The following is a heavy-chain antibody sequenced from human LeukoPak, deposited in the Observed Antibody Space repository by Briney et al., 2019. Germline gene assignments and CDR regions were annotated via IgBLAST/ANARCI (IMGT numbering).Heavy chain of an antibody. CDR1: GGSFSGYY. J-gene: IGHJ4*02. Sequence: SETLSLTCAVYGGSFSGYYWSWIRQHPGKGLEWIGYIYYSGSTYYNPSLKSRVTISVDTSKNQFSLKLSSVTAADTAVYYCARGYYYDSSGYYPVDYWGQGTLVTVSS. V-gene: IGHV4-31*11. D-gene: IGHD3-22*01. CDR3: ARGYYYDSSGYYPVDY. CDR2: IYYSGST.